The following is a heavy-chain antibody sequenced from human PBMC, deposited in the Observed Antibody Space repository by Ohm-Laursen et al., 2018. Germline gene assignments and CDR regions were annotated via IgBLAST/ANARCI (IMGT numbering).Heavy chain of an antibody. D-gene: IGHD3-3*01. CDR1: GYTFTSYD. CDR2: MNPNSGNT. Sequence: ASVKVSCKASGYTFTSYDINWVRQATGQGLEWMGWMNPNSGNTGYAQKFQGRVTMTRNTSISTAYMELSSLRSEDTAVYYCARDQYYDFWSGFLPPLREFDPWGQGTLVTVSS. CDR3: ARDQYYDFWSGFLPPLREFDP. J-gene: IGHJ5*02. V-gene: IGHV1-8*01.